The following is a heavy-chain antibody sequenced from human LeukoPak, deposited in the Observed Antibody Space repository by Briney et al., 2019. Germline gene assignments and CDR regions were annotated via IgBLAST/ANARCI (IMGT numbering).Heavy chain of an antibody. CDR2: IYYSGST. J-gene: IGHJ4*02. CDR3: AKVHDFWSGYSLDY. D-gene: IGHD3-3*01. V-gene: IGHV4-59*01. Sequence: SETLSLTCTVSGGSISSYYWSWIRQPPGKGLEWIGYIYYSGSTNYNPSLKSRVTISLDTSKNQFSLKLTSVIAADTAVYYCAKVHDFWSGYSLDYWGQGSLVTVSS. CDR1: GGSISSYY.